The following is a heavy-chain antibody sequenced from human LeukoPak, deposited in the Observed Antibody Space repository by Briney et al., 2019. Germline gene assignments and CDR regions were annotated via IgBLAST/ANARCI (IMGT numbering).Heavy chain of an antibody. V-gene: IGHV1-2*02. Sequence: ASVKVSCKASGCTFTGYYMHWVRQAPGQGLEWMGWINPNSGGTNYAKKFHGRVTMTRDTSISTAYMELSRLRSDDTAVYYCAISLGDSSGYPTPDAFDIWGQGTMVTVSS. CDR2: INPNSGGT. J-gene: IGHJ3*02. CDR1: GCTFTGYY. D-gene: IGHD3-22*01. CDR3: AISLGDSSGYPTPDAFDI.